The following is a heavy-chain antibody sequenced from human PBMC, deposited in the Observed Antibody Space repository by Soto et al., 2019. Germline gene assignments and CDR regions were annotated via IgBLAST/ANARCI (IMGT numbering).Heavy chain of an antibody. V-gene: IGHV1-69*12. Sequence: QVQLVQSGAEVKKPGSSVKVSCKASGGTFSSYAISWVRQAPGQGLEWMGGIIPIFGTANYAQKFQGRVTITADESTSTAYMELSSLRSDDTAVYYCARVGSWRQLDRFDYWGQGTLVTVSS. J-gene: IGHJ4*02. CDR1: GGTFSSYA. CDR2: IIPIFGTA. D-gene: IGHD6-6*01. CDR3: ARVGSWRQLDRFDY.